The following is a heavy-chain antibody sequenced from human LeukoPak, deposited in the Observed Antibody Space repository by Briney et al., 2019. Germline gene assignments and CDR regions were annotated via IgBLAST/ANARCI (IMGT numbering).Heavy chain of an antibody. Sequence: PGASVKVSCKASGYXFTSYGISWVRQAPGQGLEWMGWVSGYNGNTNYAQKFQGRVTMTTDTSTSTAYMELRSLRSDDTAVFYCAREIGEYYDRSGYYYFDYWGQGTLVTVSS. V-gene: IGHV1-18*01. CDR3: AREIGEYYDRSGYYYFDY. CDR2: VSGYNGNT. CDR1: GYXFTSYG. J-gene: IGHJ4*02. D-gene: IGHD3-22*01.